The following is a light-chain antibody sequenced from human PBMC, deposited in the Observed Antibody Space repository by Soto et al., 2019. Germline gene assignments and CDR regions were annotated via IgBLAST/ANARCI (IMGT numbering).Light chain of an antibody. CDR1: SSNIGAGYG. CDR2: GNS. J-gene: IGLJ1*01. CDR3: QSYDSSLSAPYV. Sequence: QSVLTQPPSVSGSPGQRVTISCTGSSSNIGAGYGVHWYQHLPGTAPKLLIYGNSNRPSGVPDRFSGSKSGPSASLAITGRQADDEADCYCQSYDSSLSAPYVFGTGTKVTVL. V-gene: IGLV1-40*01.